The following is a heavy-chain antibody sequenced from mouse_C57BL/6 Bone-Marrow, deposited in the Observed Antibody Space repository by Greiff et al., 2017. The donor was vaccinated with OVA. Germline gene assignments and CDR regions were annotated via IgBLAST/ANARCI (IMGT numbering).Heavy chain of an antibody. J-gene: IGHJ3*01. CDR3: ARGGGYYGRTGFAY. Sequence: QVQLKESGAELARPGASVKLSCKASGYTFTSYGLSWVKQRTGQGLEWIGEIYPRSGNTYYNEKFKGKATLTADKSSSTAYMELRSLTSEDSAVYFCARGGGYYGRTGFAYWGQGTLVTVSA. CDR1: GYTFTSYG. D-gene: IGHD2-1*01. V-gene: IGHV1-81*01. CDR2: IYPRSGNT.